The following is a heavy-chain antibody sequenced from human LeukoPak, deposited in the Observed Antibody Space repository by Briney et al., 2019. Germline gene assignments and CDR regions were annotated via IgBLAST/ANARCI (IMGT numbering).Heavy chain of an antibody. CDR1: GFTFSSYS. D-gene: IGHD5-18*01. CDR3: AREDTAMALKDGFDF. J-gene: IGHJ4*02. Sequence: PGGSLRLSCAASGFTFSSYSMNWVRQAPGKGLEWVSSISSSSTYIYHADSVKGRFTISRDNAKNSLYLQMNSLRAEDTAVYYCAREDTAMALKDGFDFWGQGTLVTVSS. V-gene: IGHV3-21*01. CDR2: ISSSSTYI.